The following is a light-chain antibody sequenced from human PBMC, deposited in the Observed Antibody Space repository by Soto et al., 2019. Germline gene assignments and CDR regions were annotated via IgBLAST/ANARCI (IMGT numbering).Light chain of an antibody. CDR3: LQHLDRPWT. CDR1: QGIRNN. V-gene: IGKV1-17*02. J-gene: IGKJ1*01. Sequence: DIQVTQSPSSLSASVGDRDTITCRASQGIRNNLGWYQQKPGKAPKRLIYDASRLESGVPSRFSGSGSGTEFTLTINNLQPDDFATYYCLQHLDRPWTFGHGTKVEI. CDR2: DAS.